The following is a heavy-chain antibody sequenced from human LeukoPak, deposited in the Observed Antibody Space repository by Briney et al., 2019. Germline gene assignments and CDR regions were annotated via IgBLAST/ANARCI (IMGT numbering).Heavy chain of an antibody. Sequence: GASVKASCKASGYTFTGYYIHWVRQAPGQGLEWMGIINPSGGSTSYAQKFQGRVTMTRDTSTSTVYMELSSLRSDDTAVYYCARPFFWSGYYPFGYWGQGTLVTVSS. CDR3: ARPFFWSGYYPFGY. CDR2: INPSGGST. V-gene: IGHV1-46*01. J-gene: IGHJ4*02. D-gene: IGHD3-3*01. CDR1: GYTFTGYY.